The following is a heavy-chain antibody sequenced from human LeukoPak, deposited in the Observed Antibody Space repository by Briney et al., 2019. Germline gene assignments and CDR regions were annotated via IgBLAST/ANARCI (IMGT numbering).Heavy chain of an antibody. CDR1: GFTSRSYS. D-gene: IGHD1-7*01. V-gene: IGHV3-21*01. CDR2: IGSRSAYT. Sequence: GGSLRLSCAASGFTSRSYSMNWVRQAPGKGLEWVSSIGSRSAYTYYADSVKGRFTISRDNTKNSLYLQMNSLRAGDTAVYYCARGGLNFDAFDIWGQGTMVTVSS. CDR3: ARGGLNFDAFDI. J-gene: IGHJ3*02.